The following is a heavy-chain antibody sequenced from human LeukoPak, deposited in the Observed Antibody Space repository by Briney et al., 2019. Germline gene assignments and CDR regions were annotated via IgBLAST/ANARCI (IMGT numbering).Heavy chain of an antibody. D-gene: IGHD3-22*01. Sequence: PGGSLRLSCAASGFTFSSYSMNWVRQAPGKGLEWVSSISSSSSYIYYADSVKGRFTISRDNAKNSLYLQMNSLRAEDTAVYYCASGSYYDSSGYFYLVPFDYWGQGTLVTVSS. CDR3: ASGSYYDSSGYFYLVPFDY. CDR2: ISSSSSYI. CDR1: GFTFSSYS. J-gene: IGHJ4*02. V-gene: IGHV3-21*01.